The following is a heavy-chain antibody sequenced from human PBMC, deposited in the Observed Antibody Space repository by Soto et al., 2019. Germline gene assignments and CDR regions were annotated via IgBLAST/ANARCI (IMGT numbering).Heavy chain of an antibody. V-gene: IGHV4-30-4*01. D-gene: IGHD6-6*01. CDR2: IYYSGST. Sequence: SETLSLTCAVSGGSISSGGYYWSWIRQPPGKGLEWIGYIYYSGSTYYNPSLKGRVTISVDTSKNQFSLKLSSVTAADTAVYYCARERPDGARLDPWGQGTLVTVSS. CDR1: GGSISSGGYY. CDR3: ARERPDGARLDP. J-gene: IGHJ5*02.